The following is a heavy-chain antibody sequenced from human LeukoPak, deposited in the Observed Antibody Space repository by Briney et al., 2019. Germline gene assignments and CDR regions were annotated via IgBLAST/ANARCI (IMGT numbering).Heavy chain of an antibody. V-gene: IGHV3-23*01. CDR1: GFTISSYV. D-gene: IGHD1-26*01. Sequence: GGSLRLPCAASGFTISSYVMSWVRQAPGKGLEWVSSISDSGGNTYYADSVKGRFTISRDNSKNTLYLQMNSLRVEDTAIYYCAKDGAQVGVTFDYWGQGTLVTVSS. CDR2: ISDSGGNT. J-gene: IGHJ4*02. CDR3: AKDGAQVGVTFDY.